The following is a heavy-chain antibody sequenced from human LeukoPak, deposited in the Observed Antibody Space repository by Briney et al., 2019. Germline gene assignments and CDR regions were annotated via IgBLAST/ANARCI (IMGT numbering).Heavy chain of an antibody. CDR2: ISGSGGST. CDR1: GFTFSSYA. CDR3: AKVSGYSSGWYVY. D-gene: IGHD6-19*01. V-gene: IGHV3-23*01. Sequence: GGSLRLSCAASGFTFSSYAMSRVRQAPGKGLEWVSAISGSGGSTYYADSVKGRFTISRDNSKNTLYLQMNSLRAEDTAVYYCAKVSGYSSGWYVYWGQGTLVTVSS. J-gene: IGHJ4*02.